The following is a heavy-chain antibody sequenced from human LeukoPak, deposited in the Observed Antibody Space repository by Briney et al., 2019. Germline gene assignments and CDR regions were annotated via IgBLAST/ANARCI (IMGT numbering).Heavy chain of an antibody. CDR1: GYTFTSYY. D-gene: IGHD3-22*01. Sequence: ASVKVSCKASGYTFTSYYMHWVRQAPGQGLEWMGIINPSGGSTSYAQKFQGRVTMTTDTSTSTAYMELRSLRSDDTAVYYCASHYYDSSGYYPFDYWGQGTLVTVSS. J-gene: IGHJ4*02. CDR3: ASHYYDSSGYYPFDY. CDR2: INPSGGST. V-gene: IGHV1-46*01.